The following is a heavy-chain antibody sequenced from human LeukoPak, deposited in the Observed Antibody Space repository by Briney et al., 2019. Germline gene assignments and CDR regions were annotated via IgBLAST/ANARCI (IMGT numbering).Heavy chain of an antibody. J-gene: IGHJ4*02. CDR1: GYIFTNYY. CDR2: INPGDAST. Sequence: ASVRVSYKASGYIFTNYYLHWVRQAPGQGVEWVGMINPGDASTSYAQKFQRRVTMTRDTSTSTVNMDLSSLRSEDTAMYYCARVHCSGGSCYGEVFDYWGQGTLVTVSS. CDR3: ARVHCSGGSCYGEVFDY. V-gene: IGHV1-46*01. D-gene: IGHD2-15*01.